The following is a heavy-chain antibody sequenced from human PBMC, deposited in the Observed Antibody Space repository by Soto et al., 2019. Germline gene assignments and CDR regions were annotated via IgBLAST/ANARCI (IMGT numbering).Heavy chain of an antibody. CDR2: IYYSGST. V-gene: IGHV4-39*01. D-gene: IGHD4-17*01. Sequence: QLQLQESGPGLVKPSETLSLTCTVSGGSISSSSYYWGWIRQPPGKGLEWIGSIYYSGSTYYNPSLKSRVTISVDTSKNQFSLKLSSVTAADTAVYYCARTGPSYGDYEGFGDYWGQGTLVTVSS. J-gene: IGHJ4*02. CDR3: ARTGPSYGDYEGFGDY. CDR1: GGSISSSSYY.